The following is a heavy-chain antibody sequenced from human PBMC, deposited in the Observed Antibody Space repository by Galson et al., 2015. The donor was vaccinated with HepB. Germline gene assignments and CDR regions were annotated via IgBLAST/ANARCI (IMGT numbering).Heavy chain of an antibody. Sequence: QSGAEVKKPGESLKISCQGSGYSFTTYWIAWVRQMPGKGLEWMGIIYPGDSVTRYSPSFQGQVTISADKSTYTAYLQWSSLKASDSAMYYCARALGTRWGDYWGQGTLVTVSS. CDR2: IYPGDSVT. CDR1: GYSFTTYW. J-gene: IGHJ4*02. D-gene: IGHD2-8*01. V-gene: IGHV5-51*01. CDR3: ARALGTRWGDY.